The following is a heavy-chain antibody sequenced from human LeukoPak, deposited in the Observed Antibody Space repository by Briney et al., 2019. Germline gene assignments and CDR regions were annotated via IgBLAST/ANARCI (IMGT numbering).Heavy chain of an antibody. J-gene: IGHJ4*02. CDR3: ARVTGVVRGSSDY. V-gene: IGHV3-21*01. CDR1: GFTFSSYS. D-gene: IGHD3-10*01. CDR2: ISSSSSYI. Sequence: GGSLRLSCAASGFTFSSYSMNWVRQAPGKGLEWVSSISSSSSYIYYADSEKGRFTISRDNAKNSLYLQMNSLRAEDTAVYYCARVTGVVRGSSDYWGQGTLVTVSS.